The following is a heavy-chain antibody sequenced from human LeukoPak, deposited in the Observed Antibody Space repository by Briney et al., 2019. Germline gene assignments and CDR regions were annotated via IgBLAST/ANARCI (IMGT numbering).Heavy chain of an antibody. CDR1: GFTFSSYG. CDR3: ARDNYYGSGSRRYYYYYGMDV. CDR2: IWYDGSNK. J-gene: IGHJ6*02. D-gene: IGHD3-10*01. V-gene: IGHV3-33*01. Sequence: GGSLRLSCAASGFTFSSYGMHWVRQAPGKGLGWVAVIWYDGSNKYYADSVKGRFTISRDNSKNTLYLQMNSLRAEDTAVYYCARDNYYGSGSRRYYYYYGMDVWGQGTTVTVSS.